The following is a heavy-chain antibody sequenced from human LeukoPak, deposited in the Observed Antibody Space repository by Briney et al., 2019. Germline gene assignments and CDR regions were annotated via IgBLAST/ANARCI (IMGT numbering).Heavy chain of an antibody. V-gene: IGHV3-7*05. Sequence: PGGSLRLSCAASGFTFSSHWMSWVRQAPGKGLECVASINQDGSEKYSMDSVKGRFTISRDNAKNSLYLQMNSLRGEDTAIYYCARDHVVGGLVWDYWGQGTLVTVSS. CDR2: INQDGSEK. J-gene: IGHJ4*02. D-gene: IGHD3-10*01. CDR3: ARDHVVGGLVWDY. CDR1: GFTFSSHW.